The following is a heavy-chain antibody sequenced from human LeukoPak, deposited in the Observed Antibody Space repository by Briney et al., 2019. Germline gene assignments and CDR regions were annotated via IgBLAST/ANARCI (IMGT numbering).Heavy chain of an antibody. CDR3: ARSEPHLHY. CDR1: GYTFTSYG. Sequence: GASVKVSCKASGYTFTSYGISWVRQAPGQGLEWMGWVVPNSGGTKYAQKFQGRVTMTRDTSISTAYMELSSLQSDDTAIYYCARSEPHLHYWGQGTLVTVSS. V-gene: IGHV1-2*02. CDR2: VVPNSGGT. J-gene: IGHJ4*02.